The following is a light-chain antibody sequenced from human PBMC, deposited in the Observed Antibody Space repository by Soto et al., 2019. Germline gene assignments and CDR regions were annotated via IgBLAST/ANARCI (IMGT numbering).Light chain of an antibody. CDR2: GTS. Sequence: EIVMTQSPATLSVSPGEGATLSCRASQSVTSNLAWYQQQPGQAPRLLIYGTSTRATGIPARLSGSGSGTEFTLTIRRLQSEDFAVYYCQQYYNWPYTFGQGTKLEIK. J-gene: IGKJ2*01. CDR3: QQYYNWPYT. CDR1: QSVTSN. V-gene: IGKV3-15*01.